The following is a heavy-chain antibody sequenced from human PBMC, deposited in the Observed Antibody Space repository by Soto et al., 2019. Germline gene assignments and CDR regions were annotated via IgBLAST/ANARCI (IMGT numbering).Heavy chain of an antibody. D-gene: IGHD2-15*01. CDR1: GFTFSSYG. CDR3: AREGYCSGGSCSASSDAFDI. V-gene: IGHV3-33*01. Sequence: QVQLVESGGGVVQPGRSLRLSCAASGFTFSSYGMHWVRQAPGKGLEWVAVIWYDGSNKYYADSVKGRFTISRDNSKNTLYLQMNSLRAEDTAVYYCAREGYCSGGSCSASSDAFDIWGQGTMVTVSS. CDR2: IWYDGSNK. J-gene: IGHJ3*02.